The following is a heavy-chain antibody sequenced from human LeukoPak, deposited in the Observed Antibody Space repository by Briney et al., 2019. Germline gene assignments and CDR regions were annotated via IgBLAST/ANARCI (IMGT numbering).Heavy chain of an antibody. D-gene: IGHD1-26*01. Sequence: PSETLSLTCTFPGGSLSSSGYYCGWARQPPGKGLEWTGSVYYSGSTYYNPSFKSRVTLSVDTSEKQLSLKLNSVTAADTAVYYCARHGPGGSYYSLDYWGQGTLVTVSS. CDR3: ARHGPGGSYYSLDY. J-gene: IGHJ4*02. V-gene: IGHV4-39*01. CDR1: GGSLSSSGYY. CDR2: VYYSGST.